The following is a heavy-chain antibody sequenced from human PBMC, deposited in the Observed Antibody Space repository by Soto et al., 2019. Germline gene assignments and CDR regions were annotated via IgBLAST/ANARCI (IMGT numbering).Heavy chain of an antibody. CDR1: GFTFSSSA. D-gene: IGHD3-10*01. CDR2: INTSGGSI. Sequence: GGSLRLSCVASGFTFSSSAMIWVRQAPGKGLERVSTINTSGGSICVDSVKGRFTISRDNSMNTLYLQMDSLRAEDTAVYYCAKRAYYGSGSPNYYGLAVWGQGTTVTVSS. CDR3: AKRAYYGSGSPNYYGLAV. V-gene: IGHV3-23*01. J-gene: IGHJ6*02.